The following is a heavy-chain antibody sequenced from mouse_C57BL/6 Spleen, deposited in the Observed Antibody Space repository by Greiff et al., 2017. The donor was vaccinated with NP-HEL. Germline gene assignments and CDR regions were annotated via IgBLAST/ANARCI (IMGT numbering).Heavy chain of an antibody. J-gene: IGHJ4*01. CDR1: GYSFTDYN. Sequence: VQLQQSGPELVKPGASVKISCKASGYSFTDYNMNWVKQSNGKSLEWIGVINPNYGTTSYNQKFKGKATLTVDQSSSTAYMQLNSLTSEDSAVYYWASGIITTVVAKDAMDYWGQGTSVTVSS. V-gene: IGHV1-39*01. CDR2: INPNYGTT. D-gene: IGHD1-1*01. CDR3: ASGIITTVVAKDAMDY.